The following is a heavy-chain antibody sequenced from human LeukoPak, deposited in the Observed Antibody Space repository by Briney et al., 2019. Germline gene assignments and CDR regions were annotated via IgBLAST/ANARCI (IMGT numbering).Heavy chain of an antibody. D-gene: IGHD3-22*01. CDR1: GFTFSSYA. CDR3: AKESMGYYDSSGYPFDY. V-gene: IGHV3-23*01. CDR2: ISGSGGST. J-gene: IGHJ4*02. Sequence: GRSLRLSCAASGFTFSSYAVSWVRQAPGKGLEWVSAISGSGGSTYYADSVKGRFTISRDNSKNTLYLQMNSLRAEDTAVYYCAKESMGYYDSSGYPFDYWGQGTLVTVSS.